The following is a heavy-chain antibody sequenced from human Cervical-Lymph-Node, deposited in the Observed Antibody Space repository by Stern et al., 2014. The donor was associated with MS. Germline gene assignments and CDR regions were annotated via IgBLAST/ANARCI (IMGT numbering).Heavy chain of an antibody. CDR2: IWYDGSNK. D-gene: IGHD1-26*01. CDR1: GFTFSSYG. CDR3: ARSLGSGSHNWFDP. Sequence: VQLLESGGGVVQPGRSLRLSCAASGFTFSSYGMHWVRQAPGKGLEWVAVIWYDGSNKYYADSVKGRFTISRDNSKNTLYLQMNSLRAEDTAVYYCARSLGSGSHNWFDPWGQGTLVTVSS. J-gene: IGHJ5*02. V-gene: IGHV3-33*01.